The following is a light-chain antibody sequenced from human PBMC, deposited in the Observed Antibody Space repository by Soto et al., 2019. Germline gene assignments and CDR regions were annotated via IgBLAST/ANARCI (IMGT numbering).Light chain of an antibody. Sequence: RASPLSRASQSVSSYLAWYKKKPGQGPRILIYDASNRATGIPARFSGSGSGTDLTLTISSLEPEDFEVYYCQQRSNWPPTFGQGTRLEIK. CDR3: QQRSNWPPT. J-gene: IGKJ5*01. CDR2: DAS. CDR1: QSVSSY. V-gene: IGKV3-11*01.